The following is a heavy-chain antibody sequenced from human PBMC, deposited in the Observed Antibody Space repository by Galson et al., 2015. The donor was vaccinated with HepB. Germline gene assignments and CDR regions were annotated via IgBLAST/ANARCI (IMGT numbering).Heavy chain of an antibody. CDR1: GGSFSTYH. J-gene: IGHJ6*01. CDR2: ITQSGST. Sequence: TLSLTCAVFGGSFSTYHWTWIRQPPGKGLEWIGEITQSGSTHSDPSLKSRVTISVDTSRNQFSLKVRSVTAADTAVYYCARGKGRQVLLDYHYYGMDVWGQGTTVSVSS. CDR3: ARGKGRQVLLDYHYYGMDV. D-gene: IGHD3-3*01. V-gene: IGHV4-34*01.